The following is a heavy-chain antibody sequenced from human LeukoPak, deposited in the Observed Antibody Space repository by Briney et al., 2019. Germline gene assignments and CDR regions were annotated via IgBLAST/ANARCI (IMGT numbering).Heavy chain of an antibody. J-gene: IGHJ6*03. Sequence: GGSLRLSCAASGFTFSSYSMNWVRQAPGKGLEWVSSISSSSSYIYYADSVKGRFTIYRDNAKNSLYLQMNSLRAEDTAVYYCARDRKGSGSDPYYYYYYMDVWGEGTTVTVSS. V-gene: IGHV3-21*01. CDR2: ISSSSSYI. D-gene: IGHD1-26*01. CDR1: GFTFSSYS. CDR3: ARDRKGSGSDPYYYYYYMDV.